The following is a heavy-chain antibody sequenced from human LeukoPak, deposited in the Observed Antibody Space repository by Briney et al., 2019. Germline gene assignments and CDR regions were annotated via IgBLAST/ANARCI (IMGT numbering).Heavy chain of an antibody. CDR1: GGTFSSYA. J-gene: IGHJ5*02. V-gene: IGHV1-69*04. Sequence: SVKVSCKASGGTFSSYAISWVRQAPGQGLEWMGRSIPIFGIANYAQKFQGRVTITADKSTSTAYMELSSLRSEDTAVYYCARTVTTASGLVSSVNWFDPWGQGTLVTVSS. CDR2: SIPIFGIA. D-gene: IGHD4-17*01. CDR3: ARTVTTASGLVSSVNWFDP.